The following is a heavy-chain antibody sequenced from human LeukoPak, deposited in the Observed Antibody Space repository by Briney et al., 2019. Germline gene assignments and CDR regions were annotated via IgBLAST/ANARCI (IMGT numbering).Heavy chain of an antibody. V-gene: IGHV4-39*07. Sequence: SETLSLTCTVSGGSISSSSYYWGWIRQPPGKGLEWIGSIYYSGSTYYNPSLKSRVTISVDTSKNQFSLKLSSVTAADTAVYYCARSSSGWIYYYYYMDVWGKGTTVTVSS. CDR2: IYYSGST. CDR1: GGSISSSSYY. J-gene: IGHJ6*03. CDR3: ARSSSGWIYYYYYMDV. D-gene: IGHD6-19*01.